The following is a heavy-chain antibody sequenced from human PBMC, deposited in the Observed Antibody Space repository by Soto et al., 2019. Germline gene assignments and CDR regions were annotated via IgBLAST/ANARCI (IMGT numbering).Heavy chain of an antibody. J-gene: IGHJ4*02. V-gene: IGHV5-51*01. CDR2: IDPHSNT. D-gene: IGHD6-19*01. CDR1: GYSFSSYW. Sequence: EVQLVQSGAEVKKPGESLKISCQGSGYSFSSYWIGWVRQMPGQGLEWMAFIDPHSNTRYSPSFEGQITISADNSISTAYLQWSSLKASDTAIYYCARRTYTSGGRHYFDYWGQGTLVTVSS. CDR3: ARRTYTSGGRHYFDY.